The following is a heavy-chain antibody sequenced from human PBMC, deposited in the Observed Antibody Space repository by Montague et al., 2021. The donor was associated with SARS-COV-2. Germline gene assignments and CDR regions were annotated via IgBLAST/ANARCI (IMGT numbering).Heavy chain of an antibody. CDR1: GGSISSGGYY. V-gene: IGHV4-31*03. CDR3: GRVQGITMIVVVIGALDI. D-gene: IGHD3-22*01. CDR2: IYYSGST. Sequence: TLSLTCTVSGGSISSGGYYWSWIRQHPGKGLEWIGYIYYSGSTYYNPSLKSRVTISVDTSKNQFSLKLSSVTAADTAVYYCGRVQGITMIVVVIGALDIWGQGTTVTVSS. J-gene: IGHJ3*02.